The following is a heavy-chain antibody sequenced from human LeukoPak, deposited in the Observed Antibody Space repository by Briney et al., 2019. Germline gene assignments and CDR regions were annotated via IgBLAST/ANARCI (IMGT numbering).Heavy chain of an antibody. CDR3: ARALDGGRYSISGFHI. CDR2: IYSGGNT. V-gene: IGHV3-53*01. J-gene: IGHJ3*02. D-gene: IGHD3-10*01. CDR1: GFAVTRNS. Sequence: PGGSLRLSCGASGFAVTRNSMTWVRQAPGKGLEWVSLIYSGGNTFYIDSVKGRFTISRDTSMNIMFLHMNSLRAEDTAVYYCARALDGGRYSISGFHIWGQGTMVTVSS.